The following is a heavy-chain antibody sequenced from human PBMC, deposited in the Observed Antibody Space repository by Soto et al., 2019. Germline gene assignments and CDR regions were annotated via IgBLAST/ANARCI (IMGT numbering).Heavy chain of an antibody. CDR2: IYYSGST. D-gene: IGHD2-2*03. CDR1: GGSISSGDYY. Sequence: SETLSLTCTVSGGSISSGDYYWSWIRQPPGKGLEWIGYIYYSGSTYYNPSLKSRVTISVDTSKNQFSLKLSSVTAADTAVYYCARVDKRFTPPYYWGQGTLVTVSS. J-gene: IGHJ4*02. V-gene: IGHV4-30-4*01. CDR3: ARVDKRFTPPYY.